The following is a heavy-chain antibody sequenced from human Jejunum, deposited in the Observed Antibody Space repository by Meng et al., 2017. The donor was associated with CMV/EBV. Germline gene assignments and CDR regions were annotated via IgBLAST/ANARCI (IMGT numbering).Heavy chain of an antibody. D-gene: IGHD6-19*01. CDR2: IYYSGAS. Sequence: GQLQESGPGLVKPSQTLSLTCRVSGGSISSGDYYWSWIRQSPEKGLEWIGFIYYSGASYSTPSLRSRVTMSMDTSTNQFSLRLNSVTAADTGVYFCARDRGYSSGWGVFGYWGRGTLVTVSS. J-gene: IGHJ4*02. V-gene: IGHV4-30-4*01. CDR3: ARDRGYSSGWGVFGY. CDR1: GGSISSGDYY.